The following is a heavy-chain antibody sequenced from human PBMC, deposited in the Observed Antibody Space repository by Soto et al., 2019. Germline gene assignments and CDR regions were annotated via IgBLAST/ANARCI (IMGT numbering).Heavy chain of an antibody. D-gene: IGHD3-22*01. J-gene: IGHJ4*02. V-gene: IGHV4-31*03. CDR1: GGSISSGGYY. CDR2: IYYSGST. Sequence: QVQLQESGPGLVKPSQTLSLTCTVSGGSISSGGYYWSWIRQHPGKGLEWIGYIYYSGSTYYHSSLKSRVTRSVDTSKNQFSLKLCSVTAADTAVYYCARVWDSSGPNFDYWGQGTLVTVSS. CDR3: ARVWDSSGPNFDY.